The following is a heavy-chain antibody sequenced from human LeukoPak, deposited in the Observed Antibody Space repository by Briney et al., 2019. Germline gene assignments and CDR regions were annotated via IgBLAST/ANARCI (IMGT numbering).Heavy chain of an antibody. CDR3: AKDKGWGYSAYDCYGMDV. Sequence: GGSLRLSCAASGFTFSSYAMSWVRQAPGRGLEWVSAISGSGSSTYYADSVKGRFTISRDNSKNTLYLQMNSLRAEDTAVYYCAKDKGWGYSAYDCYGMDVWGQGTTVTVSS. D-gene: IGHD1-26*01. V-gene: IGHV3-23*01. CDR2: ISGSGSST. J-gene: IGHJ6*02. CDR1: GFTFSSYA.